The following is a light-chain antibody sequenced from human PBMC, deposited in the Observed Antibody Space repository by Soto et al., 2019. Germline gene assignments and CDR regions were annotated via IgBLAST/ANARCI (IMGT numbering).Light chain of an antibody. CDR2: DNN. Sequence: QSVLTQPPSVSAAPGQKVTISCSGSSSNIGDNYVSWYQQVPGTAPKLLIYDNNKRPSRIPDRFSGSKSDTSATLGIAGLQTGDEADYYCGTWDNILSAVIFGGGTKVTVL. J-gene: IGLJ2*01. CDR3: GTWDNILSAVI. CDR1: SSNIGDNY. V-gene: IGLV1-51*01.